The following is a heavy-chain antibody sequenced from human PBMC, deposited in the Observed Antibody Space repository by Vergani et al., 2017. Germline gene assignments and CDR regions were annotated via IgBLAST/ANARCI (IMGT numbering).Heavy chain of an antibody. CDR3: AKHQEEAGNHSDAFDI. CDR1: GFTFSSYA. J-gene: IGHJ3*02. D-gene: IGHD6-19*01. V-gene: IGHV3-23*01. Sequence: EVQLLESGGGLVQPGGSLRLSCAASGFTFSSYAMSWVRQAPGKGLEWVSGMSGSDGSTYYADSVKGRFTISRDNSKNTLYLKMNSLRAEDTAVYYCAKHQEEAGNHSDAFDIWGQGTMVTVSS. CDR2: MSGSDGST.